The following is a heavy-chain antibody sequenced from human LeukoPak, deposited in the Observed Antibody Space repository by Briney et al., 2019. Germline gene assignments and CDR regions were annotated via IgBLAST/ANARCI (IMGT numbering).Heavy chain of an antibody. CDR1: GGSFSGYY. J-gene: IGHJ6*04. CDR2: INHSGST. V-gene: IGHV4-34*01. D-gene: IGHD2-2*01. CDR3: ARGPRGYCSSTSCYYYGMDV. Sequence: SETLSLTCAVYGGSFSGYYWSWIRQPPGKGLEWIGEINHSGSTNYNPSLKSRVTISVDTSENQFSLKLSSVTAADTAVYYCARGPRGYCSSTSCYYYGMDVWGKGTTVTVSS.